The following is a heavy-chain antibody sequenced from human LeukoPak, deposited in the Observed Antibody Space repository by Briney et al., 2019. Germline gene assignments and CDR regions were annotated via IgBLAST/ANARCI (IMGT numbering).Heavy chain of an antibody. V-gene: IGHV3-33*01. CDR1: GFTFSSYG. CDR2: IWYDGSNK. CDR3: ARGYCSGGSCYSALDH. J-gene: IGHJ4*02. D-gene: IGHD2-15*01. Sequence: HPGRSLRLSCAASGFTFSSYGMHWVRQAPGKGLEWVAVIWYDGSNKYYADSVKGRFTISRDNSKNTLYLQMNSLRAEDTAVYYCARGYCSGGSCYSALDHWGQGTLVTVSS.